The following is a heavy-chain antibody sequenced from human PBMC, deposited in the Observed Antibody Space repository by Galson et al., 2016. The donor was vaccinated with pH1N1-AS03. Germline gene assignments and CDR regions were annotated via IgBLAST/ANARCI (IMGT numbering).Heavy chain of an antibody. J-gene: IGHJ4*02. CDR2: ISGNGFST. V-gene: IGHV3-64*01. Sequence: SLRLSCAASGFTFSSYAMHWVRQAPGKGLEYVSAISGNGFSTYYANSVKGRFTISRDNSKNTLYLQMGSLRAEDMAVYYCARGPVSYSNYWFPPPDYWGQGTLVIVSS. CDR3: ARGPVSYSNYWFPPPDY. CDR1: GFTFSSYA. D-gene: IGHD6-13*01.